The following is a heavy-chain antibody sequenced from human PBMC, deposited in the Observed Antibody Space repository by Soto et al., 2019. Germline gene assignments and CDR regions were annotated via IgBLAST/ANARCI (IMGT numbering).Heavy chain of an antibody. D-gene: IGHD1-26*01. Sequence: QTLSLTCAISWDSVSSSSVTWNWIRQSPSRGLEWLGRTYYRSKWYNDYAESVKSRITINPDTSKNQFSLQLNSVTPEDTAVYYCARDGRNFDYWGQGTLVTVSS. CDR1: WDSVSSSSVT. CDR3: ARDGRNFDY. J-gene: IGHJ4*02. V-gene: IGHV6-1*01. CDR2: TYYRSKWYN.